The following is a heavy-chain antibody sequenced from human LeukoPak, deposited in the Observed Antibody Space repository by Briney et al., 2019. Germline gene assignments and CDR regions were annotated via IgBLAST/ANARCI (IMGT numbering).Heavy chain of an antibody. CDR2: FSITGST. J-gene: IGHJ5*02. CDR3: VRGFDP. CDR1: GDSISSGNYY. V-gene: IGHV4-61*02. Sequence: PSETLSLTCTVSGDSISSGNYYWSWMRQPAGRGLEWIGRFSITGSTDYNPSFKSRVTISVDTSKNQFSLRLTSVTAADTAVYYCVRGFDPWGQGTLVTVSS.